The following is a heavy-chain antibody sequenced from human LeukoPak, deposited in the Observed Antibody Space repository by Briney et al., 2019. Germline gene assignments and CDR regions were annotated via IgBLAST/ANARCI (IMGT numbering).Heavy chain of an antibody. CDR1: GGSISSYY. V-gene: IGHV4-4*07. J-gene: IGHJ3*02. D-gene: IGHD3-3*01. Sequence: PSETLSLTCTVSGGSISSYYWSWIRQPAGKGLEWIGRIYTSGSTNYNPSLKSRVTMSVDTSKNQFSLKLSSVTAADTVVYYCARAQYYDFWSGLPDAFDIWGQGTMVTVSS. CDR3: ARAQYYDFWSGLPDAFDI. CDR2: IYTSGST.